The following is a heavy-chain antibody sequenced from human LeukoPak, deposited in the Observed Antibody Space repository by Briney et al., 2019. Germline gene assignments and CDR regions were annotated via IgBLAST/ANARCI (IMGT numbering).Heavy chain of an antibody. CDR1: GGSISSYY. CDR3: ARVQPYCSGGSCYSYYYYMDV. Sequence: SETLSLTCTVSGGSISSYYWSWIRQPPGKGLEWIGEINHSGSTNYNPSLKSRVTISVDTSKNQFSLKLSSVTAADTAVYYCARVQPYCSGGSCYSYYYYMDVWGKGTTVTISS. V-gene: IGHV4-59*01. J-gene: IGHJ6*03. D-gene: IGHD2-15*01. CDR2: INHSGST.